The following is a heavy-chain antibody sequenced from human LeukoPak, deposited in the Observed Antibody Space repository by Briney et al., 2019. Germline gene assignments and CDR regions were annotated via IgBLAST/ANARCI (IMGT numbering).Heavy chain of an antibody. J-gene: IGHJ6*02. CDR3: ATQPLPSGRNYNGMDV. CDR2: IYYSGST. CDR1: GGSISSSYYY. V-gene: IGHV4-39*01. D-gene: IGHD1-14*01. Sequence: SETLSLTCTVSGGSISSSYYYWGWIRQPPGKGLEWIGSIYYSGSTYYNPSLKSRVTISVDTSKNQFSLKVSSVTAADTGVYYCATQPLPSGRNYNGMDVWGQGTTVTVSS.